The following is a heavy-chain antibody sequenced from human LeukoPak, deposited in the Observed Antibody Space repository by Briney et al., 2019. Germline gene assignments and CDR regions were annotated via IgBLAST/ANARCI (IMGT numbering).Heavy chain of an antibody. J-gene: IGHJ4*02. CDR1: GFTFDDYA. Sequence: GGSLRLSCAASGFTFDDYAMHWVRQAPGKGLEWVSGISWNSGSIGYADSVKGRFTISRDNAKNSLYLQMNSLRVEDTAVYYCARTLVGATRPYYFDYWGQGTLVTVSS. CDR2: ISWNSGSI. V-gene: IGHV3-9*01. CDR3: ARTLVGATRPYYFDY. D-gene: IGHD1-26*01.